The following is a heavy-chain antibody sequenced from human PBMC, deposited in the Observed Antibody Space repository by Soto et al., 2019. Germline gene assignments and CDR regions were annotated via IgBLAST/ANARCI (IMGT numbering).Heavy chain of an antibody. J-gene: IGHJ6*02. Sequence: PGGSLRLSCAASGFTFSNAWMSWVRQAPGKGLEWVGRIKSKTDGGTTDYAAPVKGRFTISRDDSKNTLYLQMNSLKTEDTAVYYCTTDRPNEYYDILTGYPRYYYYYGMDVWGQGTTVTVSS. CDR3: TTDRPNEYYDILTGYPRYYYYYGMDV. CDR2: IKSKTDGGTT. V-gene: IGHV3-15*01. CDR1: GFTFSNAW. D-gene: IGHD3-9*01.